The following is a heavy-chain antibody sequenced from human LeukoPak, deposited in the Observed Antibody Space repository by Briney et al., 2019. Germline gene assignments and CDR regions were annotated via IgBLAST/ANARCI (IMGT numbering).Heavy chain of an antibody. J-gene: IGHJ6*03. Sequence: SDTLSLTCTVYGGSFSRYYCSCIRQPTGKGLEWIGEINHSGSTNHNRSLKSRVTISVDTSKNAFSLKLSSVTAADTAVYYCARGPFLDVRYYDFWRGHYYYMDVWGKGTTVTVSS. D-gene: IGHD3-3*01. CDR2: INHSGST. V-gene: IGHV4-34*01. CDR1: GGSFSRYY. CDR3: ARGPFLDVRYYDFWRGHYYYMDV.